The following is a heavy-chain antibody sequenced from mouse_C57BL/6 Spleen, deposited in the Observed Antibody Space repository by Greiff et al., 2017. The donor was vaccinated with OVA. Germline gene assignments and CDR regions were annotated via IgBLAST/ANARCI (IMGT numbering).Heavy chain of an antibody. J-gene: IGHJ1*03. D-gene: IGHD1-1*01. CDR3: ARDEDTTVVEYFDV. CDR1: GFTFSSYA. V-gene: IGHV5-4*01. CDR2: ISDGGSYT. Sequence: EVQGVESGGGLVKPGGSLKLSCAASGFTFSSYAMSWVRQTPEKRLEWVATISDGGSYTYYPDNVKGRFTISRDNAKNNLYLQMSHLKSEDTAMYYGARDEDTTVVEYFDVWGTGTTVTVSS.